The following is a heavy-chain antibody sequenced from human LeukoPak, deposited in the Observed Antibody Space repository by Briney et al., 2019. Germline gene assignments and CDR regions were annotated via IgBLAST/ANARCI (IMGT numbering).Heavy chain of an antibody. D-gene: IGHD6-19*01. CDR3: ARSTDLGWYQFAFDY. V-gene: IGHV4-4*07. Sequence: PSETLSLTCTVSGGSISSYYWSWIRQPAGKGLEWIGRIYTSGSTNYNPSLKSRVTMSVDTSKNQFSLKLSSVTAADTAVYYCARSTDLGWYQFAFDYWGQGTLVTVSS. J-gene: IGHJ4*02. CDR1: GGSISSYY. CDR2: IYTSGST.